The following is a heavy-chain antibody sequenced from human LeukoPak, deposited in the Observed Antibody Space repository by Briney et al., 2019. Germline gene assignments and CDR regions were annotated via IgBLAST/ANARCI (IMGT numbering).Heavy chain of an antibody. J-gene: IGHJ4*02. CDR3: ANNYGSGSYPFDY. Sequence: PGGSLRLSCTASGFTFRTYGMSWFRQAPGKGLEWVSAISGSGGSTYYADSVKGRFTISRDNSKNTLYLQMNSLRAEDTAVYYCANNYGSGSYPFDYWGQGTLVTVSS. CDR2: ISGSGGST. CDR1: GFTFRTYG. V-gene: IGHV3-23*01. D-gene: IGHD3-10*01.